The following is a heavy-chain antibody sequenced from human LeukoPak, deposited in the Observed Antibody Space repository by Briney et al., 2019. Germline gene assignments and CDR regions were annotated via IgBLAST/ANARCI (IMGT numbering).Heavy chain of an antibody. V-gene: IGHV3-21*01. Sequence: AGGPLRLSCAASGFTFSSYSMNWVRQAPGKGLEWVSSISSSSSYIHYADSVKGRFTISRDNAKNSLYLQMNSLRAEDTAVYYCASSSGYYGSRYYFDYWGQGTLVTVSS. CDR2: ISSSSSYI. D-gene: IGHD3-22*01. J-gene: IGHJ4*02. CDR1: GFTFSSYS. CDR3: ASSSGYYGSRYYFDY.